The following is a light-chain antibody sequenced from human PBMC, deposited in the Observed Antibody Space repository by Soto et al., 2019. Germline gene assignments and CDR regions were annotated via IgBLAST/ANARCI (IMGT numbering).Light chain of an antibody. V-gene: IGLV2-11*01. CDR3: CSYAGSFIVV. CDR1: SSDIGNYNY. CDR2: DVS. Sequence: QSALTQPRSVSGSPGQSVTISCTGTSSDIGNYNYVSWYQQYPGKAPKLIIYDVSKRPSGIPDRFFGSKFGNTASLTISGLRAEDEADYYCCSYAGSFIVVFGTGTKVTVL. J-gene: IGLJ1*01.